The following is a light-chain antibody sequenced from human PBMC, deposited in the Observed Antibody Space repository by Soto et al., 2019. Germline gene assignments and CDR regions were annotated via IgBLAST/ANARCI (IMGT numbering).Light chain of an antibody. Sequence: EIVMTQSPATLSVSPGERATLSCRASQSVSSNLAWYQQKPGQAPRLLIYGASTRATGIPARFSGSGSGTDFTLTISSLQSEELAVYYCQQYNNWPGTFGQGTKVEIK. CDR3: QQYNNWPGT. CDR2: GAS. J-gene: IGKJ1*01. V-gene: IGKV3-15*01. CDR1: QSVSSN.